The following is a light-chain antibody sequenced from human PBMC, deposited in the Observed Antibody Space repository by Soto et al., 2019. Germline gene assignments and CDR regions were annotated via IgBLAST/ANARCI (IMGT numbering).Light chain of an antibody. Sequence: QSALTQPASGSGSPGQSITISCTGTSSDVGGYNYVSWYQQHPGKAPKLMIYEASNRPPGVSNRFSGSKSGNTASLTISGLQAEDEAEYYCSSYTSDSTVVFGGGIKLTVL. CDR3: SSYTSDSTVV. V-gene: IGLV2-14*01. J-gene: IGLJ2*01. CDR2: EAS. CDR1: SSDVGGYNY.